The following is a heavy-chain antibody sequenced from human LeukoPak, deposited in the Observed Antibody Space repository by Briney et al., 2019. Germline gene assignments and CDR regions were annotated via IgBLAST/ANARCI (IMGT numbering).Heavy chain of an antibody. J-gene: IGHJ4*02. D-gene: IGHD2-8*01. Sequence: GGSLRLSCAASGFTFSSYAMSWVRQAPEKGLEWVSAISGSGGSTYYADSVKGRFTISRDNSKNTLYLQMNSLRAEDTAVYYCASALYASTSLWGQGTLVTVSS. CDR2: ISGSGGST. CDR1: GFTFSSYA. V-gene: IGHV3-23*01. CDR3: ASALYASTSL.